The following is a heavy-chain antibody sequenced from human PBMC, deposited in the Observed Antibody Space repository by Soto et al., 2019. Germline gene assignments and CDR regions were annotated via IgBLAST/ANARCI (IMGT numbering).Heavy chain of an antibody. V-gene: IGHV4-59*01. CDR3: ARDLYYYGSGSYSNYYYYGMDV. J-gene: IGHJ6*02. CDR2: IYYSGST. D-gene: IGHD3-10*01. CDR1: GGSISSYY. Sequence: QVQLQESGPGLVKPSETLSLTCTVSGGSISSYYWSWIRQPPGKGLEWIGYIYYSGSTNYNPSLTSRVTISVDTSKNQFSLKLSSVTAADTAVYYCARDLYYYGSGSYSNYYYYGMDVWGQGTTVTVSS.